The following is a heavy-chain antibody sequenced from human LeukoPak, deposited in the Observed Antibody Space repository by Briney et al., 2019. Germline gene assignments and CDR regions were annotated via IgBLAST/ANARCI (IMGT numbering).Heavy chain of an antibody. CDR1: GITVSSSY. D-gene: IGHD3-22*01. CDR2: IYSGGNT. J-gene: IGHJ4*02. V-gene: IGHV3-66*02. CDR3: ASGQYYYDSSGYFLFDY. Sequence: GGSLRLSCAASGITVSSSYMSWVRQAPGKGLEWVSVIYSGGNTYYAGSVKGRFTISRDNSKNPLYLQMNSLRAEDTAVYYCASGQYYYDSSGYFLFDYWGQGTLVTVSS.